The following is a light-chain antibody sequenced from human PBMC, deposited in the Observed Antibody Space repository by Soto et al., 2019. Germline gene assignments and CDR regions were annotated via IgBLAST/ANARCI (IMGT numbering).Light chain of an antibody. CDR3: QQYGSSPLT. J-gene: IGKJ1*01. Sequence: EIVLTQSPGTLSLSPGERATLSCRASQSVSSSYLAWYQQEPGQAPRLLIYGASSRATGIPDRFSGSGSGTDFTLTISRLDPEDFAVYYCQQYGSSPLTFGQGTKVDIK. CDR2: GAS. CDR1: QSVSSSY. V-gene: IGKV3-20*01.